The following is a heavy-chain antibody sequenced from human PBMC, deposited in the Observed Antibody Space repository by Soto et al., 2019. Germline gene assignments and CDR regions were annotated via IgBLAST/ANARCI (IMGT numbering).Heavy chain of an antibody. Sequence: GGSLRLSCAASGFTFSSYSMNWVRQAPGKGLEWVSYISSSSSTIYYADSVKGRFTISRDNAKNSLYLQMNSLRAEDTAVYYCARDKFGYSGYDTFDYWGQGTLVTVSS. CDR1: GFTFSSYS. J-gene: IGHJ4*02. CDR3: ARDKFGYSGYDTFDY. CDR2: ISSSSSTI. V-gene: IGHV3-48*01. D-gene: IGHD5-12*01.